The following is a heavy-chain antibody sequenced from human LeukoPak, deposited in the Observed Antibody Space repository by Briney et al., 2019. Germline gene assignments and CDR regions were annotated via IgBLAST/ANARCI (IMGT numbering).Heavy chain of an antibody. D-gene: IGHD2-2*01. V-gene: IGHV1-18*01. Sequence: ASVKVSCKASGYTFTSYGISWVRQAPGQGLEWMGWISAYNGNTNYAQKLQGRVTMTTDTSTSTAYMELRSLRSDDTAVYYCASLGVVVVPAAINRYGMDVWGQGTTVTVSS. CDR2: ISAYNGNT. CDR3: ASLGVVVVPAAINRYGMDV. CDR1: GYTFTSYG. J-gene: IGHJ6*02.